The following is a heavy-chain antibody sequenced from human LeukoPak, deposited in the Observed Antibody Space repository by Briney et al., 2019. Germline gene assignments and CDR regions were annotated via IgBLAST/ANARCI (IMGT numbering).Heavy chain of an antibody. V-gene: IGHV4-59*01. CDR3: ARAGGYSSSWSGWAFDI. J-gene: IGHJ3*02. D-gene: IGHD6-13*01. CDR2: IYYSGGT. CDR1: GGSLSSYY. Sequence: SETLSLTCTVSGGSLSSYYWSWIRPPPGKGLEWIGYIYYSGGTNYNPSLKSRVTISVDTSKNQFSLTLSSVTAADTAVYYCARAGGYSSSWSGWAFDIWGQGTMVTVSS.